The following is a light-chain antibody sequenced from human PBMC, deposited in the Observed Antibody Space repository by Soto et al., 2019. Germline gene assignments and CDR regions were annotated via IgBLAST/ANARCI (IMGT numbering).Light chain of an antibody. J-gene: IGKJ1*01. CDR2: GAS. Sequence: ERVLTKSPGTLSLSQGERATLSCRASQSVSSSYLAWYQQKPGQAPRLLIYGASSRATGIPDRFSGSGSGTDFTLTISRLEPEDFAVYYCQRYGSSSRSTFGQGTKV. CDR3: QRYGSSSRST. V-gene: IGKV3-20*01. CDR1: QSVSSSY.